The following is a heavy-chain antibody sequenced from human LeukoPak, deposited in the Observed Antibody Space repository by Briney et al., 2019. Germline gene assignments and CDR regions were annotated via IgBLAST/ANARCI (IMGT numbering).Heavy chain of an antibody. CDR2: ISGSGGST. D-gene: IGHD3-9*01. CDR1: GFTFSSYA. V-gene: IGHV3-23*01. J-gene: IGHJ4*02. Sequence: PGGSLRLSCAASGFTFSSYAMSRVRQAPGKGLEWVSAISGSGGSTYYADSVKGRFTISRDNSKNTLYLQMNSLRAEDTAVYYCAKDLDYDILTGYFDYWGQGTLVTVSS. CDR3: AKDLDYDILTGYFDY.